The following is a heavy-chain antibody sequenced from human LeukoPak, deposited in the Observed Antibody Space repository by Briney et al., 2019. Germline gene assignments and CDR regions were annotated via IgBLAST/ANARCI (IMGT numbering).Heavy chain of an antibody. D-gene: IGHD6-6*01. CDR3: ARSEMSRAARRYYFDY. V-gene: IGHV1-69*02. CDR2: IIPILGIA. J-gene: IGHJ4*02. CDR1: GGTFSSYT. Sequence: SVKVSCKASGGTFSSYTISWVRQAPGQGLEWMGRIIPILGIANYAQKFQGRVTITADKSTSTAYMELSSLRSEDTAVYYCARSEMSRAARRYYFDYWGQGTLVIVSS.